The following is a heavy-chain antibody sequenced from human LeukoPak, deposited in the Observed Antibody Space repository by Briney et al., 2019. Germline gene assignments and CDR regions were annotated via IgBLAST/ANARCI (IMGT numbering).Heavy chain of an antibody. Sequence: PGGSLRLSCAASGFTFSSHWMHWVRQAPGKGLVWVSRINSDGSSISYADSVKGRFTISRDNAKNTLYLQMNSLRAEDTAVYYCARDLQLWTTXDTRGXAQVGYWGQGXLXTXSS. D-gene: IGHD5-18*01. CDR2: INSDGSSI. V-gene: IGHV3-74*01. CDR1: GFTFSSHW. CDR3: ARDLQLWTTXDTRGXAQVGY. J-gene: IGHJ4*02.